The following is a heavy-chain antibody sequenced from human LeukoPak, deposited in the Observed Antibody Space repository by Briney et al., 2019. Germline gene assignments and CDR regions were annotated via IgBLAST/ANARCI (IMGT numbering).Heavy chain of an antibody. Sequence: GGSLRLSCAASGFSFSSYAMSWVRQAPGKGLEWVSAISGSGGSTYYADTVKGRFTISRDNSKNTLYLQMNSLRAEDTAVYYCTTDSPSVDFWSGRQTWDAFDIWGQGTMVTVSS. D-gene: IGHD3-3*01. CDR1: GFSFSSYA. J-gene: IGHJ3*02. CDR2: ISGSGGST. CDR3: TTDSPSVDFWSGRQTWDAFDI. V-gene: IGHV3-23*01.